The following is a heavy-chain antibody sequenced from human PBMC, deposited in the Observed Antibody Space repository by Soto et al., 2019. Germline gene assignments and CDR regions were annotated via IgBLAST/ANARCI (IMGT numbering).Heavy chain of an antibody. CDR1: GGSVSSGSHY. Sequence: LSLTCTVSGGSVSSGSHYWSWIRQPPGKGLEWIGYIYYSGSTNYNPSLKSRVTISVDTSKNQFSLKLSSVTAADTAVYYCARVSSSSVYYYGVDVWGQGTTVTVSS. V-gene: IGHV4-61*01. CDR3: ARVSSSSVYYYGVDV. CDR2: IYYSGST. D-gene: IGHD6-6*01. J-gene: IGHJ6*02.